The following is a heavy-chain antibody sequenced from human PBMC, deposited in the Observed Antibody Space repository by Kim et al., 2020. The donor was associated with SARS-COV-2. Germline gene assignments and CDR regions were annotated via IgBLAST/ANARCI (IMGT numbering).Heavy chain of an antibody. V-gene: IGHV3-30-3*01. D-gene: IGHD3-22*01. CDR2: ISYDGSNK. J-gene: IGHJ1*01. CDR1: GFTFSSYA. CDR3: ARAWYYYDSAEYFQH. Sequence: GGSLRLSCAASGFTFSSYAMHWVRQAPGKGLEWVAVISYDGSNKYYADSVKGRFTISRDNSKNTLYLQMNSLRAEDTAVYYCARAWYYYDSAEYFQHWG.